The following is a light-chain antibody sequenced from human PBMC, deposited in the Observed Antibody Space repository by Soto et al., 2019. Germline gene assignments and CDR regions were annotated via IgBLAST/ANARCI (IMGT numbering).Light chain of an antibody. CDR1: QSVSSN. V-gene: IGKV3-15*01. J-gene: IGKJ4*01. CDR3: QQYNNWPPP. Sequence: EIVMTQSPATLSVSPGERATLSCRASQSVSSNLAWYQQKPGQAPRLLIYGASTRATGIPARFSGSGSGTEFTLTISSLQSGDFAIYYCQQYNNWPPPFGGGTKVDIK. CDR2: GAS.